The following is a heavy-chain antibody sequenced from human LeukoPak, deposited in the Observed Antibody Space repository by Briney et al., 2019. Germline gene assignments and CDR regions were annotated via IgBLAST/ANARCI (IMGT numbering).Heavy chain of an antibody. CDR1: GGTFSSYA. V-gene: IGHV1-69*04. J-gene: IGHJ4*02. CDR2: IIPILGIA. Sequence: ASVKVSCKASGGTFSSYAISWVRQAPGQGLEWMGRIIPILGIANYAQKFQGRVTITADKSTSTAYMELSSLRSEDTAVYYCSRVDTAVVTDYWGQGTLVTVSS. CDR3: SRVDTAVVTDY. D-gene: IGHD5-18*01.